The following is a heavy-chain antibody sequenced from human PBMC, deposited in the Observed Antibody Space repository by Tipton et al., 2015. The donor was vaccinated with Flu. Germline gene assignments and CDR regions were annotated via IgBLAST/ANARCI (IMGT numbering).Heavy chain of an antibody. Sequence: TLSLTCTVSSGSIRSTNYFCAWIRQPPGKRLELIGSIYPSGTTYYNPSLKSRVTISVDTSKSQFSLMLRSVTAADTAVYFCARGRGYSYGYFVRYFDLWGRGTLVTVSS. D-gene: IGHD5-18*01. V-gene: IGHV4-39*01. J-gene: IGHJ2*01. CDR1: SGSIRSTNYF. CDR2: IYPSGTT. CDR3: ARGRGYSYGYFVRYFDL.